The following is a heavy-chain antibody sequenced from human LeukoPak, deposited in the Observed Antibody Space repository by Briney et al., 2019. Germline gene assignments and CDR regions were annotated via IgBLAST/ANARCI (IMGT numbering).Heavy chain of an antibody. CDR3: ARGGEAGLAD. D-gene: IGHD4-17*01. CDR2: IYSSGST. V-gene: IGHV4-59*01. CDR1: GASMSSYY. J-gene: IGHJ4*02. Sequence: SETLSLTCTVSGASMSSYYWTWIRQPPGKGLEWIGYIYSSGSTNSNPSLKSRVTISVDTSKNQFSLNLSSVTAADTAVYYCARGGEAGLADWGQGTLVTVSS.